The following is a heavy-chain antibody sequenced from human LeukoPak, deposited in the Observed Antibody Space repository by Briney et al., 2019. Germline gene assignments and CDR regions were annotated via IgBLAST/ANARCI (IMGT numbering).Heavy chain of an antibody. D-gene: IGHD3-3*01. CDR2: INTNTGNP. CDR1: GYTFTSYA. J-gene: IGHJ5*02. V-gene: IGHV7-4-1*02. CDR3: ARDLSGAIITIFGGPNWFDP. Sequence: ASVKVSCKASGYTFTSYAMNWVRQAPGQGLEWMGWINTNTGNPTYAQGFTGRFVFSLDTSFSTAYLQISSLKAEDTAVYYCARDLSGAIITIFGGPNWFDPWGQGTLVTVSS.